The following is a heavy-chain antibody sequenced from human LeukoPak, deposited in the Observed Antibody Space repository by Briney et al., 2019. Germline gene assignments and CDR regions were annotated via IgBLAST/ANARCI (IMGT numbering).Heavy chain of an antibody. CDR2: INPNSGGT. V-gene: IGHV1-2*02. CDR1: GYTFTGYY. J-gene: IGHJ4*02. Sequence: ASVKVSCKASGYTFTGYYMHWVRQAPGQGLECMGWINPNSGGTNYAQKFQGRVTMTRDTSISTAYMELSRLRSDDTAVYYCARDLYCSSTSCYPFDYWGQGTLVTVSS. CDR3: ARDLYCSSTSCYPFDY. D-gene: IGHD2-2*01.